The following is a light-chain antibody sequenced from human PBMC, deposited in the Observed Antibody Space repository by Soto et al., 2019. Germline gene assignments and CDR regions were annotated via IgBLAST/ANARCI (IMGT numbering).Light chain of an antibody. Sequence: EIVMTQSPATLSVSPGERATLSCRASQSVSSNLAWYQQKPGQAPRLLIYGASTRATGIPARFSGSGSGTEFTLTINSLQSEDFAVYYCQQYENWPPLYTFGQGTKLEIK. CDR3: QQYENWPPLYT. V-gene: IGKV3-15*01. CDR2: GAS. J-gene: IGKJ2*01. CDR1: QSVSSN.